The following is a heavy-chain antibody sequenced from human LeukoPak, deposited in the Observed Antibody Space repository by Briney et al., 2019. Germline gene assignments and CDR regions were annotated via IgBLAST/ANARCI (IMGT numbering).Heavy chain of an antibody. V-gene: IGHV1-18*01. D-gene: IGHD2/OR15-2a*01. Sequence: ASVKVSCKASGYTFTNYGFTWVRQAPGQGLEWMGWINNYSGDTHYAQKFRGRVTVTTDPSTSTAYMDLRSLTPDDTAVYYCARERKVEYNKSDYWGQGTLVTVSS. CDR1: GYTFTNYG. CDR2: INNYSGDT. J-gene: IGHJ4*02. CDR3: ARERKVEYNKSDY.